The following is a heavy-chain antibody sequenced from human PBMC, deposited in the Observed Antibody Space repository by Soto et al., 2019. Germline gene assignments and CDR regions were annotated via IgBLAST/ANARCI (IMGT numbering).Heavy chain of an antibody. Sequence: EVQLLESGGGLVQPGGSLRLSCAASGFTFNTFDMTWVRQAPGTGLEWVSVIRGADGRTYYADSLKGRFTISRDNSKNTLFLQVTSLRVEDTAVYYCVKGAWCDDWGQGTLVTVSS. V-gene: IGHV3-23*01. D-gene: IGHD6-19*01. J-gene: IGHJ4*02. CDR3: VKGAWCDD. CDR1: GFTFNTFD. CDR2: IRGADGRT.